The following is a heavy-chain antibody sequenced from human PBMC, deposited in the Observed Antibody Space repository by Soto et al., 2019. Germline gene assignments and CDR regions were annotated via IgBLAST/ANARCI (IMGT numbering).Heavy chain of an antibody. D-gene: IGHD1-1*01. CDR3: ARRLSGPKEEYNAYYFYGLDV. V-gene: IGHV5-10-1*01. J-gene: IGHJ6*02. CDR2: IDPSDSYT. CDR1: GYSFTSHW. Sequence: LKISCQGSGYSFTSHWITWVRQTPGKGLEWMGRIDPSDSYTNYSPSFQGRLTISADRSISTAFLQWSSLEASDTAIYYCARRLSGPKEEYNAYYFYGLDVWGQGTTVTVSS.